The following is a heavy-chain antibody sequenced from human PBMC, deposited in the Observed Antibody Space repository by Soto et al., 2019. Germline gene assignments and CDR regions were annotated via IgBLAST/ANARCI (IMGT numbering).Heavy chain of an antibody. V-gene: IGHV1-46*01. J-gene: IGHJ4*02. CDR1: GYSFTSTY. CDR2: INPAGGTT. Sequence: QVQLVQSGAEVKKPGASVRISCRASGYSFTSTYVHWVRQAPGQGPEWMGIINPAGGTTYYAQKFQGRLSITSDPSTDTFFMDLNDLTSEDTAVYFCALKVVTYYDNWGQGTLLTVSS. D-gene: IGHD2-21*02. CDR3: ALKVVTYYDN.